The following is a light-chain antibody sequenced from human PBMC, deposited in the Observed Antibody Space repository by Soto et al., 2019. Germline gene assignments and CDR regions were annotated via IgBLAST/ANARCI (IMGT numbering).Light chain of an antibody. J-gene: IGKJ2*01. CDR1: QSVSSY. V-gene: IGKV3-11*01. CDR3: QQRTSWLS. Sequence: EIVLTQSPATLSLSPGERATLSCRASQSVSSYLAWYQQRPGQAPRLLIFDATNRASGIPARFSASGSGTDFTLTISSLEPEDFAVYYCQQRTSWLSFGQGTKLEIK. CDR2: DAT.